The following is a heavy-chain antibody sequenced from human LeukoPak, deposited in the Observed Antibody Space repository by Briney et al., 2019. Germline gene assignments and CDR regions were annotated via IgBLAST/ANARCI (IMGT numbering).Heavy chain of an antibody. CDR3: AKDLFGDGYNFDY. J-gene: IGHJ4*02. V-gene: IGHV3-23*01. Sequence: PGGSLRLSCAASRFTFSSYAMSWVRPAPGRGLEWVSTLSGSGGGTYYADSVKGRFTISRDNSKNTLYLQMNSLRAEDTAVYYCAKDLFGDGYNFDYWGQGTLVTVSS. CDR1: RFTFSSYA. CDR2: LSGSGGGT. D-gene: IGHD5-24*01.